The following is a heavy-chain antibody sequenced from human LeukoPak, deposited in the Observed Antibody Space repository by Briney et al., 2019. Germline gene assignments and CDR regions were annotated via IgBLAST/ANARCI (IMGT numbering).Heavy chain of an antibody. D-gene: IGHD1-26*01. CDR3: ARVGGATPYFDY. Sequence: PSETLSLTCTVSGGSISSYYWSWIRQPPGKGLEWIGYTYYSGSTNYNPSLKSRVTISVDTSKNQFSLKLSSVTAADTAVYYCARVGGATPYFDYWGQGTLVTVSS. CDR2: TYYSGST. V-gene: IGHV4-59*01. J-gene: IGHJ4*02. CDR1: GGSISSYY.